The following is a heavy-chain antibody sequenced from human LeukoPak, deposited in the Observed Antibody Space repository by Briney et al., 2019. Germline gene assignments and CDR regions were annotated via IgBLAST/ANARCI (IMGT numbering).Heavy chain of an antibody. J-gene: IGHJ4*02. CDR1: GGSISSYY. CDR2: IYYSGST. D-gene: IGHD6-13*01. V-gene: IGHV4-59*01. CDR3: ARARYSSSWACDY. Sequence: PSETLSLTCTVSGGSISSYYWSWIRQPPGKGLEWIGYIYYSGSTNYNPSLKSRVTISVDASKNQFSLKLSSVTAADTAVYYCARARYSSSWACDYWGQGTLVTVSS.